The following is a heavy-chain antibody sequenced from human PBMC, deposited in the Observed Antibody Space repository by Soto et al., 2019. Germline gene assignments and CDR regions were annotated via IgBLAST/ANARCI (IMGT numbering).Heavy chain of an antibody. V-gene: IGHV3-74*03. J-gene: IGHJ6*01. CDR3: ATGAGGISAVQYSCMEV. CDR1: GFPFSNYW. D-gene: IGHD3-16*01. Sequence: ELQLVESGGGLVQPGGSLRLSCAASGFPFSNYWMHWVRQAPGEGLVWVSRIKTDGSSTTYAASVKGRFTISRDNAKNTVYLQMNSLKADDTAVYYCATGAGGISAVQYSCMEVVGQETTVTVS. CDR2: IKTDGSST.